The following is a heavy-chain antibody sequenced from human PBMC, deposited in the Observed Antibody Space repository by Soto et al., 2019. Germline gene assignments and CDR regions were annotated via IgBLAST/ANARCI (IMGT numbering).Heavy chain of an antibody. V-gene: IGHV1-8*01. CDR3: ARVRHSSGWHPKNYYFDY. CDR2: MNPNSGNT. J-gene: IGHJ4*02. CDR1: GYTFTSYD. D-gene: IGHD6-19*01. Sequence: GASVKVSCKASGYTFTSYDINWVRQATGQGLEWMGWMNPNSGNTGYAQKFQGRVTMTRNTSISTAYMELSSLRSEDTAVYYCARVRHSSGWHPKNYYFDYWGQGTLVTVSS.